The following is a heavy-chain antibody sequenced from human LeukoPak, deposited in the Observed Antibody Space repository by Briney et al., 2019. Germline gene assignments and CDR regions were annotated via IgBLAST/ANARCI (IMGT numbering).Heavy chain of an antibody. CDR1: GGSFSGYF. Sequence: SETLSLTCAVYGGSFSGYFWSWIRQPPGKGLEWIGEINHSGSTNYNPSLKSRVTISVDTSKNQFSLKLSSVTAADTAVYYCARGVVSYCSSTSCYRAYYYMDVWGKGTTVTVSS. D-gene: IGHD2-2*02. J-gene: IGHJ6*03. V-gene: IGHV4-34*01. CDR2: INHSGST. CDR3: ARGVVSYCSSTSCYRAYYYMDV.